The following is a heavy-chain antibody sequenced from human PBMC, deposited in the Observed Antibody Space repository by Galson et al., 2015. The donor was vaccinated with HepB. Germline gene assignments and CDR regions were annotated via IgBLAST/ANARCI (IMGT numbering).Heavy chain of an antibody. CDR3: AKDLREHFFIVDDAFDI. CDR1: GFTFSSYA. Sequence: SLRLSCAASGFTFSSYAMSWVRQAPGKGLEWVSAISGSGGSTYYAVSVKGRFTISRDNSKNTLYLQMNSLRAEDTAVYYCAKDLREHFFIVDDAFDIWGQGTMVTVSS. V-gene: IGHV3-23*01. CDR2: ISGSGGST. J-gene: IGHJ3*02. D-gene: IGHD3-22*01.